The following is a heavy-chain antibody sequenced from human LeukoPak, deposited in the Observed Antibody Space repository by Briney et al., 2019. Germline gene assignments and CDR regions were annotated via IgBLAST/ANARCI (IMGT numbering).Heavy chain of an antibody. CDR3: ARERNWNDYGAFDI. CDR1: GDSISSSY. V-gene: IGHV4-59*01. CDR2: VYYTGSS. D-gene: IGHD1-20*01. Sequence: SETLSLTCTVSGDSISSSYWSWIRQPPGKGLEWIGYVYYTGSSYYNPSLKSRATTSIDMSKNQFSLKLTSMTAADTAVYYCARERNWNDYGAFDIWGQGTMVTVSS. J-gene: IGHJ3*02.